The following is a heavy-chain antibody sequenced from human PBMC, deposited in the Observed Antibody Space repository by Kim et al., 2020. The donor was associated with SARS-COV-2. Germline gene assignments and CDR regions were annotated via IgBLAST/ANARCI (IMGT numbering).Heavy chain of an antibody. V-gene: IGHV4-59*08. CDR2: VYYSGST. D-gene: IGHD6-19*01. CDR1: GGFLSSYY. CDR3: ARHDGGSAWYLFDN. Sequence: SETLSLTCTVSGGFLSSYYWSWIRQSPGKGLEWIGYVYYSGSTNYNPSLRSRVTISVDTSKNQFSLKLSSVTAADTAVYYCARHDGGSAWYLFDNWGQG. J-gene: IGHJ4*02.